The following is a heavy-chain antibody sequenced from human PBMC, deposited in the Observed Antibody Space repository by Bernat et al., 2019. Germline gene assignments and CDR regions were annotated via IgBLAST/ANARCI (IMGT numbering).Heavy chain of an antibody. V-gene: IGHV3-66*01. Sequence: EVQLVESGGGLVQPGGSLRLSCAAAGFTVSSNYMSWGRQAPGKGREGVSVSYSGGSTYYADAVKGRLTISRDNSKHTLYLPMSSLRAEDPAVYYCARDSRGITDYDILTGLGWFDPWGQGTLVTVSS. J-gene: IGHJ5*02. CDR3: ARDSRGITDYDILTGLGWFDP. D-gene: IGHD3-9*01. CDR2: SYSGGST. CDR1: GFTVSSNY.